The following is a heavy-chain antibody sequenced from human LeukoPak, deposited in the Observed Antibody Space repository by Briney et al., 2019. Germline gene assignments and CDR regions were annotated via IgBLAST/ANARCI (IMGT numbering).Heavy chain of an antibody. V-gene: IGHV1-8*02. J-gene: IGHJ6*03. CDR1: GCTFTSYG. CDR3: ARGRVDQKWLRFLSKRASHYYYMDV. Sequence: ASVKVSCKASGCTFTSYGIRWVRQAPGQGLEWMGWMNPNSGNTGYAQKFQGRVTMTRNTSISTAYIELSSLRSEDTAVYYCARGRVDQKWLRFLSKRASHYYYMDVWGKGTTVTVSS. D-gene: IGHD5-12*01. CDR2: MNPNSGNT.